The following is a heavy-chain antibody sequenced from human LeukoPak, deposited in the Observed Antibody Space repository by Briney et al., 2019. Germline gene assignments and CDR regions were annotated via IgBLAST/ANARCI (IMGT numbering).Heavy chain of an antibody. CDR2: ISGDGGST. V-gene: IGHV3-43*02. Sequence: GGSLRLSCAASGFXFDDYAMHWVRQAPGKGLEWVSLISGDGGSTYYADSVKGRFTISRDNSKNSLYLQMNSLRTEDTALYYCAKEYGSGSYYPYFGYWGQGTLVTVSS. J-gene: IGHJ4*02. CDR1: GFXFDDYA. D-gene: IGHD3-10*01. CDR3: AKEYGSGSYYPYFGY.